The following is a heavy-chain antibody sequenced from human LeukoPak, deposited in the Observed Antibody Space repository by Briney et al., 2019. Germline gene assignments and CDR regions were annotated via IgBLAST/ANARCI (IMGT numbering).Heavy chain of an antibody. D-gene: IGHD3-16*01. CDR2: ISYDGSNK. V-gene: IGHV3-30*04. Sequence: PGGSLRLSCAASGYTFSSYAMHWVRQAPGKGLEWVAVISYDGSNKYYADSMKGRFTISRDNSKNTLYLQMNSLRAEDTAVYYCARGDSITLNMITFGDTGEFDYWGQGTLVTVSS. CDR1: GYTFSSYA. CDR3: ARGDSITLNMITFGDTGEFDY. J-gene: IGHJ4*02.